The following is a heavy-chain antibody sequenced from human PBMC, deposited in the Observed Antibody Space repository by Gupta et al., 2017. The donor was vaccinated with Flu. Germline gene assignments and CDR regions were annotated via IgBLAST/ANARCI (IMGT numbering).Heavy chain of an antibody. J-gene: IGHJ3*02. D-gene: IGHD3-16*01. Sequence: MNWVRQAPGKGLEWVGRIKSEIDGGTTDYAAPVKGRFTISRDDSKNTVYLQMNSLKTEDTAIYYCATDSSGGITFDIWGQGTMVTVSA. CDR3: ATDSSGGITFDI. CDR2: IKSEIDGGTT. V-gene: IGHV3-15*01.